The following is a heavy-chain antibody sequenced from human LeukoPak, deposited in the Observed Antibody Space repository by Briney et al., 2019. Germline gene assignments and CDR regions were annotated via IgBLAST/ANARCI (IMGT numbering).Heavy chain of an antibody. V-gene: IGHV1-69*04. Sequence: SVTVSCKASGCTFSSYAINWVRQAPGQGLEWMGRINPIFGKANYAQKFQDRPTITADKATRTAYMELSSLRSEDTAVYYCARVAVEMATMGAYYFDYWGQGTLVTVSS. CDR1: GCTFSSYA. CDR3: ARVAVEMATMGAYYFDY. D-gene: IGHD5-24*01. J-gene: IGHJ4*02. CDR2: INPIFGKA.